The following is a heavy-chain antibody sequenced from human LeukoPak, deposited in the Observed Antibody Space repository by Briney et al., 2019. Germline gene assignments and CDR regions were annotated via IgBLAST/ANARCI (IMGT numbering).Heavy chain of an antibody. J-gene: IGHJ4*02. Sequence: GGSLRLSCAASGFTFSSYGMHWVRQAPGKGLEWVAVILSDGSKEFYTDSVKGRFTISRDNSKNTLYLQMNSLRAEDTAVYYCVRMGSSSSSYWGQGTLVTVSS. CDR3: VRMGSSSSSY. V-gene: IGHV3-33*01. CDR1: GFTFSSYG. CDR2: ILSDGSKE. D-gene: IGHD6-6*01.